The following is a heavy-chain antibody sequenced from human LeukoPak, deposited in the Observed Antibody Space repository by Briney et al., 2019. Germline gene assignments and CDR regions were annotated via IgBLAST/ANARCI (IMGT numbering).Heavy chain of an antibody. CDR1: GGSINSADYY. CDR3: AREYSSNWSPLDAFDI. D-gene: IGHD6-13*01. CDR2: IYYIGTT. Sequence: SETLSLTCTVSGGSINSADYYWNWIRQPPGKGLEWIGFIYYIGTTHYNPSLKSRVTLSVDTSKNQFSLKMDSVTAADTAVYYCAREYSSNWSPLDAFDIWGQGTMVTVSS. V-gene: IGHV4-30-4*01. J-gene: IGHJ3*02.